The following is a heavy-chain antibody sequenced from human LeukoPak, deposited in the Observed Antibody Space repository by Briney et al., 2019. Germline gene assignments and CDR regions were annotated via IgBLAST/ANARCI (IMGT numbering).Heavy chain of an antibody. CDR2: INHSGST. V-gene: IGHV4-34*01. CDR3: ARGIYYDSSGPDY. Sequence: KPSETLSLTCAVYGGSFSGYYWSWIRQPPGKWLEWIGEINHSGSTNYNPSLKSRVTISVDTSKNQFSLKLSSVTAADTAVYYCARGIYYDSSGPDYWGQGTLVTVSS. J-gene: IGHJ4*02. D-gene: IGHD3-22*01. CDR1: GGSFSGYY.